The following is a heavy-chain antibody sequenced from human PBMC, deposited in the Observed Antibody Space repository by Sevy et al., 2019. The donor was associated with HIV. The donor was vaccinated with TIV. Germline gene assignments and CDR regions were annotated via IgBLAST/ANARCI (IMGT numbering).Heavy chain of an antibody. CDR3: ARALEVGYYDSSGSQVPGY. Sequence: GGSLRLSCAASGFTSSSYGMHWVRQAPGKGLEWVAVIWYDGSNKYYADSVKGRFTISRDNSKNTLYLQMNSLRAEDTAAYYCARALEVGYYDSSGSQVPGYWGQGTLVTVSS. CDR1: GFTSSSYG. D-gene: IGHD3-22*01. V-gene: IGHV3-33*01. J-gene: IGHJ4*02. CDR2: IWYDGSNK.